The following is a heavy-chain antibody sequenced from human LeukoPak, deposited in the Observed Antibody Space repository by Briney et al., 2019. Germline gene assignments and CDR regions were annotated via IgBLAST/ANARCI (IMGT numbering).Heavy chain of an antibody. D-gene: IGHD1-26*01. CDR2: IKQDGSEK. Sequence: GGSLRLSCAASGFTFSSYSMNWVRQAPGKGLEWVANIKQDGSEKYYVDSVKGRFTISRDNAKNSLYLQMNSLRAEDTAVYYCAREEYGGDYHYWGQGTLVTVSS. J-gene: IGHJ4*02. V-gene: IGHV3-7*03. CDR3: AREEYGGDYHY. CDR1: GFTFSSYS.